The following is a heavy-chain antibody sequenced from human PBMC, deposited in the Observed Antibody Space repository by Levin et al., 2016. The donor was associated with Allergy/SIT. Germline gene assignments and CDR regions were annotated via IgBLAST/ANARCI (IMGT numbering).Heavy chain of an antibody. V-gene: IGHV4-34*01. J-gene: IGHJ6*03. Sequence: SETLSLTCAVYGGSFSGYYWSWIRQPPGKGLEWIGEINHSGSTNYNPSLKSRVTISVDTSKNQFSLKLSSVTAADTAVYYCARVLRYFDWLSGYYYYMDVWGKGTTVTVSS. CDR1: GGSFSGYY. CDR2: INHSGST. D-gene: IGHD3-9*01. CDR3: ARVLRYFDWLSGYYYYMDV.